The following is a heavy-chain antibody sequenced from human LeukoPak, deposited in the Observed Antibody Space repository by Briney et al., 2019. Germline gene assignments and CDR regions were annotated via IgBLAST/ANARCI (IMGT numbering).Heavy chain of an antibody. CDR1: GFTFSSYW. CDR2: IKQDGSEK. J-gene: IGHJ5*02. CDR3: ARDQPFWSGYNWFDP. D-gene: IGHD3-3*01. V-gene: IGHV3-7*01. Sequence: GGSLRLSCAASGFTFSSYWMSWVRQAPGKGLEWVANIKQDGSEKYYVDSVKGRFTISRDNAKNSLYLQMNSLRAEDTAVYYRARDQPFWSGYNWFDPWGQGTLVTVSS.